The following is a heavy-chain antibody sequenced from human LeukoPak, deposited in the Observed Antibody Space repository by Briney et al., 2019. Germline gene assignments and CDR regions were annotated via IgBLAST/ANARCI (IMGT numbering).Heavy chain of an antibody. Sequence: QPGGSLRLSCAASGFTFSSYWMHWVRQAPGKGLVWVSRINSDGSSTSYADSVKGRFTISRDNAKNTLHLQMNSLRAEDTAVYYCARVKSSGYGEYYFDYWGQGTLVTVSS. CDR3: ARVKSSGYGEYYFDY. V-gene: IGHV3-74*01. J-gene: IGHJ4*02. CDR2: INSDGSST. D-gene: IGHD5-12*01. CDR1: GFTFSSYW.